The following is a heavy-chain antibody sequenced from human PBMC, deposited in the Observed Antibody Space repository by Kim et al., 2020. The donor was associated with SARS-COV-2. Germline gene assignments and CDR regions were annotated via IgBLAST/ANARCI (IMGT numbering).Heavy chain of an antibody. CDR2: IIPIFGTA. CDR1: GGTFSSYA. D-gene: IGHD6-19*01. V-gene: IGHV1-69*13. Sequence: SVKVSCKASGGTFSSYAISWVRQAPGQGLEWMGGIIPIFGTANYAQKFQGRVTITADESTSTAYMELSSLRSEDTAVYYCAREGTPDSSGWRYWFDPWGQGTLVTVSS. J-gene: IGHJ5*02. CDR3: AREGTPDSSGWRYWFDP.